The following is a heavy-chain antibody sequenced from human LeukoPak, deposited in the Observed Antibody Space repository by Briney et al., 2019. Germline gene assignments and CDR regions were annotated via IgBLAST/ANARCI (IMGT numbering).Heavy chain of an antibody. CDR2: INGYNGNT. J-gene: IGHJ6*03. CDR1: GYTFTSYG. V-gene: IGHV1-18*01. Sequence: ASVKVSCKASGYTFTSYGISWVRQAPGQGLEWMGWINGYNGNTNYAQKVQGRVTMTTETSTSTASMKLRTLKSGDTPVFYCPRGRENFYYYMDVWGKESTLTVSS. CDR3: PRGRENFYYYMDV.